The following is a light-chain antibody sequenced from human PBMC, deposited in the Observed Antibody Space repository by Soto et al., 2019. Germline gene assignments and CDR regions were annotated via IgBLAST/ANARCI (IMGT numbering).Light chain of an antibody. Sequence: EIVLTQSPATLSLSPGERATLSCRASQSVSSYLAWYQQKPGQAPRLLIYDASNRDTGIPTRFSGSGSGTDFTLNISSLEPEDFAIYYCQQRSHWRTFGHRTKVEIK. CDR3: QQRSHWRT. J-gene: IGKJ1*01. CDR1: QSVSSY. CDR2: DAS. V-gene: IGKV3-11*01.